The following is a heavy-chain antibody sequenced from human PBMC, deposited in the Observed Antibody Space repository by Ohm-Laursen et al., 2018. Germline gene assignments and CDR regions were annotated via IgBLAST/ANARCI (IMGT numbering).Heavy chain of an antibody. J-gene: IGHJ6*02. D-gene: IGHD1-26*01. CDR2: IRGSGGGT. CDR1: AFTFSTYA. CDR3: AKAARVGATKGYYYYGMDV. V-gene: IGHV3-23*01. Sequence: SLRLSCTASAFTFSTYAMSWVRQAPGKGLEWVSAIRGSGGGTYFADSVKGRFTISRDNSKNTLYLQMDSLRAEDTAVYYRAKAARVGATKGYYYYGMDVWGQGTTVIVSS.